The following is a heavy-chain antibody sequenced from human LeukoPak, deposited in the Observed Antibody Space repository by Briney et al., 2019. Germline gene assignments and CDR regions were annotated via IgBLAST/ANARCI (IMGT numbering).Heavy chain of an antibody. Sequence: PSETLSLTCTVSGGSISSYYWSWIRQPPGKGLEWIGYIYYSGSTSYNPSLKSRVTISVDTSKNQFSLKLSSVTAADTAVYYCAREMATIKGDWFDPWGQGTLVTVSS. J-gene: IGHJ5*02. V-gene: IGHV4-59*01. D-gene: IGHD5-24*01. CDR2: IYYSGST. CDR1: GGSISSYY. CDR3: AREMATIKGDWFDP.